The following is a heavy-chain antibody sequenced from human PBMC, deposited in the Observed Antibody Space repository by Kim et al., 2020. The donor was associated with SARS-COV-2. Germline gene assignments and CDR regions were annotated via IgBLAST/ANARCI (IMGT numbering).Heavy chain of an antibody. CDR3: ARDTLLAPAGNPYFDL. D-gene: IGHD6-13*01. CDR1: GFGINTYW. V-gene: IGHV3-7*03. Sequence: GGSLRLSCSASGFGINTYWMHWVRQAPGKGLEWVANIKRDGSERYYVDSVKGRFTISRDNAKNSLYLQLNSLRVEDTAVYYCARDTLLAPAGNPYFDLWGPGTLGTVSS. CDR2: IKRDGSER. J-gene: IGHJ4*02.